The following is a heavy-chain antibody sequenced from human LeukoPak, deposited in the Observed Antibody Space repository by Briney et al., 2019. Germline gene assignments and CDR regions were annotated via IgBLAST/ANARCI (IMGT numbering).Heavy chain of an antibody. J-gene: IGHJ3*02. V-gene: IGHV4-59*12. Sequence: PSETLSLTCTVSGGSISSYYWSWIRQPPGKGLEWIGYIYYSGSTNYNPSLKSRVTISVDTSKNQFSLKLTSVTAADTAVYYCTRGAVGSTPHAAFDIWGQGTMVTVSS. D-gene: IGHD1-26*01. CDR1: GGSISSYY. CDR2: IYYSGST. CDR3: TRGAVGSTPHAAFDI.